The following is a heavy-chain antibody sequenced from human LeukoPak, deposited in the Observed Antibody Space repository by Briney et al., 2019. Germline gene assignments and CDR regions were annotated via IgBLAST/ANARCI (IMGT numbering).Heavy chain of an antibody. CDR2: IKQDGGEK. J-gene: IGHJ4*02. Sequence: QPGGSLRLSCAASGFTFSSYWMTWVRQAPGKGLEWVANIKQDGGEKYYVDSVKGRFTISRDNAQNSLYLQMNSLRAEDTAVYYCARDQPSRYYSDWGQGTLVTVSS. V-gene: IGHV3-7*01. CDR1: GFTFSSYW. D-gene: IGHD2/OR15-2a*01. CDR3: ARDQPSRYYSD.